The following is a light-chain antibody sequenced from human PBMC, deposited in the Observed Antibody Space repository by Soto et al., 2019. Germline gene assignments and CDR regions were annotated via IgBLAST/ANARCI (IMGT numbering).Light chain of an antibody. CDR3: QQRSNWPAT. CDR1: QSVRSN. J-gene: IGKJ1*01. V-gene: IGKV3D-11*02. CDR2: DAS. Sequence: EIVMTQSPATLSVSPGERATLSCRASQSVRSNLAWYQQKPGQAPRLLIYDASHRDTGIPALFSCSGAGTACTRTISSLEPEDVAVDYCQQRSNWPATFGQGTKVDIK.